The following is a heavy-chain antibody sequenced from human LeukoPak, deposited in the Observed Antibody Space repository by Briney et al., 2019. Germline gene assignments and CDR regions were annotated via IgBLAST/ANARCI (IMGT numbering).Heavy chain of an antibody. D-gene: IGHD1-26*01. CDR3: AKVWARSGSYDY. V-gene: IGHV3-11*05. Sequence: GGSLRLSCAASGFTFSDYYMSWIRQAPGKGLEWVSYISSSSSYTNYADSVKGRFTISRDNSKNTLYLQMNSLRAEDTAVYYCAKVWARSGSYDYWGQGTLVTVSS. CDR1: GFTFSDYY. J-gene: IGHJ4*02. CDR2: ISSSSSYT.